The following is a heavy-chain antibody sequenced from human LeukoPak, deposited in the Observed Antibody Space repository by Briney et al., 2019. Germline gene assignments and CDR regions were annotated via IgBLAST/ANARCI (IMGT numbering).Heavy chain of an antibody. CDR1: GYTFTGYY. CDR3: ARESYCTTTSCSHDY. CDR2: INPNSGGT. J-gene: IGHJ4*02. D-gene: IGHD2-2*01. V-gene: IGHV1-2*02. Sequence: ASVKVSCKASGYTFTGYYMHWVRQAPGQGLEWMGWINPNSGGTNYAQKFQGRVTLTRDTSISTAYMELSRLRSDDTAVYYCARESYCTTTSCSHDYWGQRTLVTVSS.